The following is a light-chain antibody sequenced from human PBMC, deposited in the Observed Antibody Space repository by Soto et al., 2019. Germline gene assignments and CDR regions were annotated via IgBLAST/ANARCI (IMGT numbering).Light chain of an antibody. Sequence: EIMLTQSPGTLSLSPGERATLSCRASQSISSTYLAWFKQKPDQAPRLLIYGSSSRATGIPDRFSGSGSGTEFTLTISSLESEDFAVYYCHQYASLPYTFGQGTKLEIK. CDR1: QSISSTY. J-gene: IGKJ2*01. CDR2: GSS. V-gene: IGKV3-20*01. CDR3: HQYASLPYT.